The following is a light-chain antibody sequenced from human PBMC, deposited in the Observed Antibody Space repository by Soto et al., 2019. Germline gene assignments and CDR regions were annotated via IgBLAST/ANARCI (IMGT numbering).Light chain of an antibody. CDR2: SNN. CDR1: SSNIGRHG. V-gene: IGLV1-44*01. J-gene: IGLJ2*01. CDR3: ATWDDSLNGVV. Sequence: QSVLTQPPSASGTHGQRVTISCSGSSSNIGRHGVNWYQHLPGAAPKLLIYSNNQRPSGVPDRFSGSTSGTSVSLTISGLQSEDEADYYCATWDDSLNGVVFGGGTNLTVL.